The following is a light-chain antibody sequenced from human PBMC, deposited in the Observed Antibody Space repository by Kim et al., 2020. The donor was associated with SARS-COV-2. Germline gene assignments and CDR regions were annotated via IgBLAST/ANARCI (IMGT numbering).Light chain of an antibody. Sequence: SYELTQPPSVSVSPGQTASITCSGDKLGDKYACWYQQKPGQSPVLVIYQDSKRPSGIPERFSGSNSGNTATLTISGTQATDEAAYYCQAWDSSTNVVFG. J-gene: IGLJ2*01. CDR3: QAWDSSTNVV. CDR1: KLGDKY. CDR2: QDS. V-gene: IGLV3-1*01.